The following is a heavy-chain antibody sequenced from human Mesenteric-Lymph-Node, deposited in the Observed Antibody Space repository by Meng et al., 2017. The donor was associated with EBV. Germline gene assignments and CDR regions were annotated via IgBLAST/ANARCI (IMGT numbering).Heavy chain of an antibody. J-gene: IGHJ4*02. Sequence: GELVGSGGGLVKPGGALGLSGEVSGITFSGYDMGWVRQAPGKGLEWVSGISDSGDTTYYAGSVKGRFTISRDNSKSTLFLQMNSLRAEDTAVYYCANRGPFDYWGQGTLVTVSS. D-gene: IGHD3/OR15-3a*01. CDR1: GITFSGYD. CDR3: ANRGPFDY. V-gene: IGHV3-23*04. CDR2: ISDSGDTT.